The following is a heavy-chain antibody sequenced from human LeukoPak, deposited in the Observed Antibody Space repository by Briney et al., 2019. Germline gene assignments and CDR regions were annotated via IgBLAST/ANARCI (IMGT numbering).Heavy chain of an antibody. D-gene: IGHD5-18*01. CDR3: ARGLGYSYCSVYGMDV. J-gene: IGHJ6*02. Sequence: PGGSLRLSCAVSGFTFSGHHMDWVRQAPGKGLEWIGRSKNKANAYSTVYAASVKGRFTFSRDDPKNSLYLQMDSLKDEDTAVYYCARGLGYSYCSVYGMDVWGQGTTVTVSS. CDR2: SKNKANAYST. CDR1: GFTFSGHH. V-gene: IGHV3-72*01.